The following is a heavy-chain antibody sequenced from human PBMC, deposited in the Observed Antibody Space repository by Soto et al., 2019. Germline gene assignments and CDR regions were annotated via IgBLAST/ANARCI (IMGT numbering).Heavy chain of an antibody. Sequence: SQTLSLTCAISGDSVSSNSAAWNWIRQSPSRGLEWLGRTYYRSKWYNDYAVSVKSRITINPDTSKNQFSLQLNSVTPEDTAVYYCARDLEAAAAGPGVSFDYWGQGTLVTVSS. CDR3: ARDLEAAAAGPGVSFDY. V-gene: IGHV6-1*01. CDR2: TYYRSKWYN. D-gene: IGHD6-13*01. J-gene: IGHJ4*02. CDR1: GDSVSSNSAA.